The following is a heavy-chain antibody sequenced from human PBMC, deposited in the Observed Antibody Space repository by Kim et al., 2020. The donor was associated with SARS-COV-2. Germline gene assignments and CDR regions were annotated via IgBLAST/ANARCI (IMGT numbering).Heavy chain of an antibody. CDR3: TTNGAVYYFDY. CDR2: IKSKTDGGTT. Sequence: GGSLRLSCAASGFSFSNAWMSWVRQAPGKGLEWVGRIKSKTDGGTTDYAAPVKGRFTISRDDSKNTLYVQMNSLKTEDTAVYYCTTNGAVYYFDYWGQGTLVTVSS. CDR1: GFSFSNAW. V-gene: IGHV3-15*01. J-gene: IGHJ4*02. D-gene: IGHD3-10*01.